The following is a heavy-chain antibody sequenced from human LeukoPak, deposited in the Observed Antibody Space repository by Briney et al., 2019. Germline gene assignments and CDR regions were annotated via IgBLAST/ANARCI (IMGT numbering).Heavy chain of an antibody. Sequence: SETLSLTCTVSGGSISRYSWSWIRQPPGKRLEWIGYIYYSGSTNYNPSLKSRVTISVDTSKNQFSLKLSSVTAADTAVYYCAREDSSGYYPYFDYWGQGTLVTVSS. CDR2: IYYSGST. J-gene: IGHJ4*02. CDR1: GGSISRYS. V-gene: IGHV4-59*01. D-gene: IGHD3-22*01. CDR3: AREDSSGYYPYFDY.